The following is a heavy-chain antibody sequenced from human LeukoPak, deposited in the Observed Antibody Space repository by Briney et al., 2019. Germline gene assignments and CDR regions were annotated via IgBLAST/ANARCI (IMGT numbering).Heavy chain of an antibody. J-gene: IGHJ6*02. D-gene: IGHD2-2*01. CDR1: GFTFSNFG. Sequence: GRSLRLSCAASGFTFSNFGMHWVRQAPGKGLEWVAVISYDGSLKHYLDSVKGRFTISRDNAKNSLYLQMNSLRAEDTAVYYCARGDCSSTSCYHYYYYGMDVWGQGTTVTVSS. V-gene: IGHV3-30*03. CDR3: ARGDCSSTSCYHYYYYGMDV. CDR2: ISYDGSLK.